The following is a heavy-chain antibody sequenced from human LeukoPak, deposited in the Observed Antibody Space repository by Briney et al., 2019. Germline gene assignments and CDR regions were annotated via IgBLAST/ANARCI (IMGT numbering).Heavy chain of an antibody. J-gene: IGHJ4*02. Sequence: GGSLRLSCAASGFTFSSYAMSWVRQAPGKGLEWVSAISGSGGSTYYADSVKGGFTISRDNSKNTLYLQMNSLRAEDTAVYYCAKDPRTKLRYFDPYYFDYWGQGTLVTVSS. D-gene: IGHD3-9*01. V-gene: IGHV3-23*01. CDR1: GFTFSSYA. CDR2: ISGSGGST. CDR3: AKDPRTKLRYFDPYYFDY.